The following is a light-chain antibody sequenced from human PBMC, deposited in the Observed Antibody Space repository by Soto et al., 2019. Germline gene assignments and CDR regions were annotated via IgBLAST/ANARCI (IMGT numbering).Light chain of an antibody. CDR1: SSDVGGYNY. CDR2: EVS. V-gene: IGLV2-14*01. CDR3: SSYTSSSTRV. J-gene: IGLJ3*02. Sequence: QSALTQPAAVSGSPGQSITISCTGTSSDVGGYNYVSWYQQHPGKAPKLMIYEVSNRPSGVSNRFSGSKSGNTDSLTISGLQAEYEADYYCSSYTSSSTRVFGGGTKLTVL.